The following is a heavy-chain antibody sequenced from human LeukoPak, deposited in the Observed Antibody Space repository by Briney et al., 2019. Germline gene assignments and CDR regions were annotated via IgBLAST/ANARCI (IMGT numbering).Heavy chain of an antibody. CDR1: GFTFSSFS. D-gene: IGHD2-15*01. J-gene: IGHJ4*02. V-gene: IGHV3-69-1*01. Sequence: GGSLRLSCTASGFTFSSFSMNWVRQSPGKGLEWISSFSNHNAIFYADSVKGRFTISRDNARNSLYLQMFSLKVEDTAVYYCTTEADIVVVVAAEYYYDSSGWGQGTLVTVSS. CDR3: TTEADIVVVVAAEYYYDSSG. CDR2: FSNHNAI.